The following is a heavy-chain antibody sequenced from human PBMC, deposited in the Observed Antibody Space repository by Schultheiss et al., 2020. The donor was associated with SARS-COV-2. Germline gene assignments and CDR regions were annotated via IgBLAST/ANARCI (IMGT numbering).Heavy chain of an antibody. CDR3: ARGASTTSSRPGGN. Sequence: SQTLSLTCTVSGGSISSGGYYWSWIRQHPGKGLEWIGYIYYSGSTNYNPSLKSRVTISVDTSKNQFSLQLNSVTPEDTAVYYCARGASTTSSRPGGNWGQGTLVTVSS. V-gene: IGHV4-31*03. J-gene: IGHJ4*02. CDR1: GGSISSGGYY. CDR2: IYYSGST. D-gene: IGHD2-2*01.